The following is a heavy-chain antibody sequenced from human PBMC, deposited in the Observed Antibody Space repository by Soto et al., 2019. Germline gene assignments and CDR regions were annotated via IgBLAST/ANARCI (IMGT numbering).Heavy chain of an antibody. J-gene: IGHJ5*02. D-gene: IGHD3-10*01. V-gene: IGHV4-4*07. Sequence: QVQLQESGPGLVKPSETLSLTCTVSGGSISSYYWSWIRQPAGKGLEWIGRVYTSGSTNYNPSLKSRVTMSVDTSKNQFSLKLSSVTAADTAVYYCARGAAYYYGSGSYSRGGRAFDPWGQGTLVTVSS. CDR2: VYTSGST. CDR3: ARGAAYYYGSGSYSRGGRAFDP. CDR1: GGSISSYY.